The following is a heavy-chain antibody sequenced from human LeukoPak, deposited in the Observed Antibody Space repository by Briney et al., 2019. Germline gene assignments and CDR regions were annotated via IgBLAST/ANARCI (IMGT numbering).Heavy chain of an antibody. CDR1: GGSISSGGYY. V-gene: IGHV4-31*03. D-gene: IGHD3-9*01. Sequence: SETLSLTCTVSGGSISSGGYYWSWIRQHPWKGLEWIAYIYYSGSTYYNPSPKSRFTISVDTSKNQFSLKLSSVTAADTAVYYCARGDWPPGNFDYWGQGTLVTVSS. CDR2: IYYSGST. CDR3: ARGDWPPGNFDY. J-gene: IGHJ4*02.